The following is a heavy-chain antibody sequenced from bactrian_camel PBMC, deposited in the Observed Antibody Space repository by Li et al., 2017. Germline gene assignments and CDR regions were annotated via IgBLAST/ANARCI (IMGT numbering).Heavy chain of an antibody. J-gene: IGHJ4*01. CDR3: AADRMACLRPSVQLAAYNF. CDR1: GYTYSSNC. V-gene: IGHV3S53*01. Sequence: HVQLVESGGGSVQPGGSLRLSCDASGYTYSSNCMGWFRQAPGNEREGIAAVDSADNTNYVDSVKGRFTVSRDNAKRTLYLQMNNIQPEDTAMYYCAADRMACLRPSVQLAAYNFWGQGTQVTVS. CDR2: VDSADNT.